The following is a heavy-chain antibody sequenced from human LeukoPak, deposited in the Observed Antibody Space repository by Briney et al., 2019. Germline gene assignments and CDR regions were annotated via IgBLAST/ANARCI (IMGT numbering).Heavy chain of an antibody. D-gene: IGHD2/OR15-2a*01. CDR2: IDWDDDK. Sequence: TLSLTCAVYGGSFSGYYWSWIRQPPGKALEWLARIDWDDDKHYRPSLKTRLTISKDTARNQVVLTLTNVDPVDTATYYCARIRGLYHTNGGWLAPWGQGTLVIVSS. V-gene: IGHV2-70*11. CDR1: GGSFSGYY. CDR3: ARIRGLYHTNGGWLAP. J-gene: IGHJ5*02.